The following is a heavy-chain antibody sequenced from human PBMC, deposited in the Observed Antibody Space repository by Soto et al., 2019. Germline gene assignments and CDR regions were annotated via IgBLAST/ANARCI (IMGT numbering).Heavy chain of an antibody. CDR2: IYYSGST. Sequence: SETLSLTCTVSGDSISSGDYYWSWIRQPPGKGLEWIGYIYYSGSTYYNPSLKSRVTISVDTSKNQFSLKLSSVTAADTAVYYCATLRSRWNIDYWGQGTLVTVSS. CDR3: ATLRSRWNIDY. J-gene: IGHJ4*02. V-gene: IGHV4-30-4*01. D-gene: IGHD1-1*01. CDR1: GDSISSGDYY.